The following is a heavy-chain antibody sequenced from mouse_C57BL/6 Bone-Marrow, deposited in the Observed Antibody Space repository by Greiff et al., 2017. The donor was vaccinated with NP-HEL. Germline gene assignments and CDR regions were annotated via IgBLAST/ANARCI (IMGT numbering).Heavy chain of an antibody. CDR1: GYTFNSYW. V-gene: IGHV1-5*01. D-gene: IGHD1-1*01. CDR3: TGFRRRWSFDY. Sequence: EVQLQQSGTVLARPGASVKMSCKTSGYTFNSYWMHWVKQRPGQGLEWIGAIYPGNSDTSYNQKFKGKAKLTAVTSASTAYMEHSSLTNENAAVYYCTGFRRRWSFDYWGQGTTLTVSS. CDR2: IYPGNSDT. J-gene: IGHJ2*01.